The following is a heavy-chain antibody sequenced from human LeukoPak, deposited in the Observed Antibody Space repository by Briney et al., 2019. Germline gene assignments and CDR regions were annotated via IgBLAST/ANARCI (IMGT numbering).Heavy chain of an antibody. CDR1: GGSISPYY. D-gene: IGHD5-18*01. V-gene: IGHV4-59*01. Sequence: SETLSLTCTVSGGSISPYYWSWIRQPPGKGLDYIGYIYYSGTTDYNPSLKSRVTISVDTSKNQFSLKLSSVTAADTAVYYCASHDTAMALDYWGQGTLVTVSS. CDR3: ASHDTAMALDY. J-gene: IGHJ4*02. CDR2: IYYSGTT.